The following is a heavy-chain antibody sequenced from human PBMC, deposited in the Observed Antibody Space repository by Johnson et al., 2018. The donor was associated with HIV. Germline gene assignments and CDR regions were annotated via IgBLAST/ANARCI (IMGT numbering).Heavy chain of an antibody. V-gene: IGHV3-30-3*01. CDR2: ISYDGSNK. J-gene: IGHJ3*02. CDR1: GFTFSSYA. D-gene: IGHD5-18*01. CDR3: AKDSERGYSYGWCGFDI. Sequence: QMQLVESGGGVVQPGRSLRLSCAASGFTFSSYAMHWVRQAPGKGLEWVAVISYDGSNKYYADSVKGRFTISRDDSKSTLNLQMNSLRAEDTAVYYCAKDSERGYSYGWCGFDIWGQGTMVTVSS.